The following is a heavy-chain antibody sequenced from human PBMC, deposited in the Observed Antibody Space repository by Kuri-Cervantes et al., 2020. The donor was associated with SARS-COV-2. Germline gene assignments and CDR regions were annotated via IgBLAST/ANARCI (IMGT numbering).Heavy chain of an antibody. D-gene: IGHD5-18*01. Sequence: SETLTLTCTASGGSISSYYRSWIRQPAGKGLEWIGRIYTSGSTNYYPSLKSRVTMSVDTSKNQFSLKLSSVTAADTAVYYCAGRGHSDGYGGYYYYMDFWGKGTTVTVSS. J-gene: IGHJ6*03. V-gene: IGHV4-4*07. CDR3: AGRGHSDGYGGYYYYMDF. CDR1: GGSISSYY. CDR2: IYTSGST.